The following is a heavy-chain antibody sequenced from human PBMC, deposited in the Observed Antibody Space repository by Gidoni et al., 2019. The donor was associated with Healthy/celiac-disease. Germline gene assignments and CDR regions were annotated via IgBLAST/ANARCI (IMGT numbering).Heavy chain of an antibody. CDR3: ARDRDSGLVIGGALFDY. J-gene: IGHJ4*02. CDR1: GYTCTSYG. CDR2: ISAYNGNT. Sequence: QVQLVQSGAEVKKPGASVKVSCKASGYTCTSYGISWVRQAPGQGLEWMGWISAYNGNTNYAQKLQGRVTMTTDTSTSTAYMELRSLRSDDTAVYYCARDRDSGLVIGGALFDYWGQGTLVTVSS. D-gene: IGHD3-16*02. V-gene: IGHV1-18*01.